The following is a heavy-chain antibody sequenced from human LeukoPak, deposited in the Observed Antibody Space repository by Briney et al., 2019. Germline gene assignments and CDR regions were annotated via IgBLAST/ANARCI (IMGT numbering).Heavy chain of an antibody. CDR2: INHSGST. V-gene: IGHV4-34*01. D-gene: IGHD3-3*01. CDR1: GGSFSGYY. CDR3: ARGGYDFWSGYYTGRFWFDP. Sequence: PSETLSLTCAVYGGSFSGYYWCWIRQPPGKGLDWIGEINHSGSTNYNPSLKSRVTISVDTSKNQFSLKLSSVTAADTAVYYCARGGYDFWSGYYTGRFWFDPWGQGTLVTVSS. J-gene: IGHJ5*02.